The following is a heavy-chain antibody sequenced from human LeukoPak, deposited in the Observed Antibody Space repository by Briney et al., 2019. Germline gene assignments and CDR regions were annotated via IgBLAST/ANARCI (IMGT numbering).Heavy chain of an antibody. Sequence: PGGSLRLSCAASGFTFSRYSINWVRQAPGKGLEWVSSISSSSTSIYYADSVKGRFTISRDNAKNSLYLQMNGLRAEDTAVYYCASMGSFDGSGSYGNWFDPWGQGTLVTVSS. D-gene: IGHD3-10*01. CDR1: GFTFSRYS. CDR2: ISSSSTSI. V-gene: IGHV3-21*06. J-gene: IGHJ5*02. CDR3: ASMGSFDGSGSYGNWFDP.